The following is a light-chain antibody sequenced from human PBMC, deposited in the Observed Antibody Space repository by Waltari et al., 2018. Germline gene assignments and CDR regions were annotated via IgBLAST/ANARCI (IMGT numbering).Light chain of an antibody. CDR1: KVGSKS. J-gene: IGLJ2*01. V-gene: IGLV3-21*02. CDR3: QVWDTTSDRVV. CDR2: DDS. Sequence: SYVLTQPPSASVATGETARITCGGDKVGSKSVHWYQQKPGHAPLPVVYDDSARPSGIPDRFSASNSGNTATLTISRVENGDEADYYCQVWDTTSDRVVFGGGTKLTVL.